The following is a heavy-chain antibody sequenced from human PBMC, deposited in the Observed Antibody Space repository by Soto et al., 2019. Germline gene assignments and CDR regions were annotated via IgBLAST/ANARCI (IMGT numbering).Heavy chain of an antibody. CDR1: GDTFSNYW. CDR3: ARRMTLVG. D-gene: IGHD3-10*02. J-gene: IGHJ4*02. CDR2: IDPDDSST. Sequence: RGESLKISCQGSGDTFSNYWINWVRQMPGKGLEWMGRIDPDDSSTNYSPSFEGHVTISADKSINTAYLHWYSLKASDSAMYYCARRMTLVGWGQGTLVTVSS. V-gene: IGHV5-10-1*01.